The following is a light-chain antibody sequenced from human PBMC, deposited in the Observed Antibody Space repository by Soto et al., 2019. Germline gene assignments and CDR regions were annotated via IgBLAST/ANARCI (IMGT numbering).Light chain of an antibody. CDR1: QDIRTN. CDR3: LQHHDDTYT. J-gene: IGKJ2*01. Sequence: DVQVTQSPSSLSASVGDRVTITCRASQDIRTNLNWYQQKPGQAPQRLIYGASTLQGRVPPRFGGSGSGTEFTLTITSLQPEDFATYFCLQHHDDTYTFGQGTKVDVK. CDR2: GAS. V-gene: IGKV1-17*01.